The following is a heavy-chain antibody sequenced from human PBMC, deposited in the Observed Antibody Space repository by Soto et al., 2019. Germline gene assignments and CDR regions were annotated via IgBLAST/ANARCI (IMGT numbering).Heavy chain of an antibody. V-gene: IGHV3-48*02. J-gene: IGHJ4*02. D-gene: IGHD3-16*01. CDR2: LSGSSRAI. Sequence: EVQLVASGGGLVQPGGSLRLSCAASGFTFSNFAMNWVRRAPGKGPEWVSYLSGSSRAINYADSVKGRFIVSRDNAKNSLFLQMNSLRDEDTAVYDCARDPSNGSSHVSNCDFWGQGTLVTVSS. CDR3: ARDPSNGSSHVSNCDF. CDR1: GFTFSNFA.